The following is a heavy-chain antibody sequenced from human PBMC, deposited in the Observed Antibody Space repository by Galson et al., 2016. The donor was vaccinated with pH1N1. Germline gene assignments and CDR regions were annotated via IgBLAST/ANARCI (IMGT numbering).Heavy chain of an antibody. CDR2: IYYSGST. J-gene: IGHJ4*02. D-gene: IGHD4-17*01. CDR3: ASRGYGDYVGYFDY. CDR1: GGSISRSSYY. Sequence: CTVSGGSISRSSYYWDWIRQPPGKGLEWIGSIYYSGSTYYNPSLKSRVTISVDTSKNQFPLKLTSVTAADTAVYYCASRGYGDYVGYFDYWGQGTLVTVSS. V-gene: IGHV4-39*01.